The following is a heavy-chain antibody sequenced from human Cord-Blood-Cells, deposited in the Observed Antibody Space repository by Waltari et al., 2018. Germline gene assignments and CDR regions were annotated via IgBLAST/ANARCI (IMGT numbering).Heavy chain of an antibody. J-gene: IGHJ4*02. V-gene: IGHV1-18*01. CDR2: ISAYNGNT. CDR1: AYTFTSYG. CDR3: ARAALRGFKYYFDY. Sequence: QVQLVQSGAEVKKPGASVKVSCKASAYTFTSYGISWVRQAAGQGLERMGWISAYNGNTNYAQKLQGRVTMTTDTSTSTAYMELRSLRSDDAAVYYCARAALRGFKYYFDYWGQGTLVTVSS.